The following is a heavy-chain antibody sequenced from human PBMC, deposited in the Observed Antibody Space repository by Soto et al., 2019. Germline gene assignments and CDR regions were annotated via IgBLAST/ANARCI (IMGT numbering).Heavy chain of an antibody. D-gene: IGHD3-22*01. J-gene: IGHJ4*02. V-gene: IGHV4-30-4*01. Sequence: LSLTCTVSGGSISRGDYYWSWIRQPPGKGLEWIGYIYYSGSTYYNPSLKSRVTISVDPSKNQFSLKLSSVSAADTAVYHCARAKTYYYESSGYWVGPGWSYFDYWGQGALVTVSS. CDR3: ARAKTYYYESSGYWVGPGWSYFDY. CDR2: IYYSGST. CDR1: GGSISRGDYY.